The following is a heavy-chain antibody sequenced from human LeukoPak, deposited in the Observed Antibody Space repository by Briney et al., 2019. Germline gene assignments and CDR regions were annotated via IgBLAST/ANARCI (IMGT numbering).Heavy chain of an antibody. CDR1: GGSISSYY. Sequence: PSETLSLTCTVSGGSISSYYWSWIRQPPGKGLEWIGYIYYSGSTNYNPSLKSRVTISVDTSKSQFSLKLSSVTAADTAVYYCARGLGYCSSGVCYTFAYWGQGTLVTVSS. V-gene: IGHV4-59*08. CDR2: IYYSGST. D-gene: IGHD2-8*01. J-gene: IGHJ4*02. CDR3: ARGLGYCSSGVCYTFAY.